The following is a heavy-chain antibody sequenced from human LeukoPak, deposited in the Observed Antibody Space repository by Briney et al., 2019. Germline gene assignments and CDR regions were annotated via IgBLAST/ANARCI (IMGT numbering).Heavy chain of an antibody. D-gene: IGHD6-25*01. CDR1: GYSFTSYW. CDR3: ARKRAAANTEVDY. J-gene: IGHJ4*02. CDR2: IYPGDSDT. V-gene: IGHV5-51*01. Sequence: GESLKISCKGSGYSFTSYWIGWVRQMPGKGLEWMGIIYPGDSDTRYSPSSQGQITISADKSISTAYLQWSTLKASDTGMYFCARKRAAANTEVDYWGQGTLVTVSS.